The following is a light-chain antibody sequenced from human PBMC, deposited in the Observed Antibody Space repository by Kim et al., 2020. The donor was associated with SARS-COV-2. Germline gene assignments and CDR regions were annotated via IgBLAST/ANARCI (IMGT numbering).Light chain of an antibody. CDR1: SSNSGAYYD. Sequence: QRVTISCTGRSSNSGAYYDVHWYQQLPGTAPKLLIHGNTDRPSGVPDRFSGSKSGTSASLDITGLQAEDEAVYYCQSYDRSLSGSVFGGGTQLTVL. CDR3: QSYDRSLSGSV. V-gene: IGLV1-40*01. J-gene: IGLJ3*02. CDR2: GNT.